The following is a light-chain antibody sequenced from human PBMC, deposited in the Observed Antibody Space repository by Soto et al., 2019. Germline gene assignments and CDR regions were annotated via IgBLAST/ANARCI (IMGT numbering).Light chain of an antibody. J-gene: IGLJ1*01. CDR2: KNN. Sequence: QSVLTQPPSASGTPGQRVTISCSGSSSNIGSNTVNWYQHLPGTAPELLIYKNNQRPSGVPDRLSGSKSGTSASLAISGLQSEDEADYSCSAWDDSLNGYVFGTGTKLTVL. CDR3: SAWDDSLNGYV. CDR1: SSNIGSNT. V-gene: IGLV1-44*01.